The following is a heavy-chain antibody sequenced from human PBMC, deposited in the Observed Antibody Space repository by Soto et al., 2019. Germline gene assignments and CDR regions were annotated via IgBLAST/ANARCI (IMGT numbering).Heavy chain of an antibody. Sequence: GGSLRLSCAASGFTFSSYWMHWVRQAPGKGLVWVSRINSDGSSTSYADSVKGRFTISRDNAKNTLYLQMNSLRAEDTAVYYCARALWRGKGPYYYYYYGMDVWGQGTTVTVSS. D-gene: IGHD3-10*01. CDR1: GFTFSSYW. J-gene: IGHJ6*02. CDR3: ARALWRGKGPYYYYYYGMDV. V-gene: IGHV3-74*01. CDR2: INSDGSST.